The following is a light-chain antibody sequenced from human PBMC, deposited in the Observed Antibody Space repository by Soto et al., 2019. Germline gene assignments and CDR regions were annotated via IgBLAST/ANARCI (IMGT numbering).Light chain of an antibody. Sequence: DIQMTQSPSTLSASLGDRFTSTCRASQSISSLLYCYQQKPGKAPKLLIYDASILESVVPSRLSGSGSGKESPITISSLQPDDFATYYCQQYNSYTWTFGQGTKVAIK. CDR2: DAS. J-gene: IGKJ1*01. V-gene: IGKV1-5*01. CDR3: QQYNSYTWT. CDR1: QSISSL.